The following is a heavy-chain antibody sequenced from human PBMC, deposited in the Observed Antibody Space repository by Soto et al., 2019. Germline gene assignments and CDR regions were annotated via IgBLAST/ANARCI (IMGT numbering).Heavy chain of an antibody. V-gene: IGHV3-33*06. D-gene: IGHD5-12*01. Sequence: GGSLRLSCAASGFTFSSYGMHWVRQAPGKGLEWVAVIWYDGSNKYYADSAKGRFTISRDNSKNTLYLQMNSLRAEDTAVYYCAKEIGIVATTPYYYYGMDVWGRGTTVTVSS. CDR2: IWYDGSNK. CDR3: AKEIGIVATTPYYYYGMDV. CDR1: GFTFSSYG. J-gene: IGHJ6*02.